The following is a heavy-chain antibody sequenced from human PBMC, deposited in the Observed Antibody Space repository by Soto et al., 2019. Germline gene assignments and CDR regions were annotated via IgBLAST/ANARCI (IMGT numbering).Heavy chain of an antibody. D-gene: IGHD6-19*01. V-gene: IGHV1-69*13. CDR2: TIPMFATA. CDR3: AIGLFGQQLLVGFDT. Sequence: SVKVSCKASGGSFSNYIFSWVRQAPGQGLEWMGGTIPMFATAQYAQKLQGRVTITADESTSTVYMDLTSLRSYDTAVYYCAIGLFGQQLLVGFDTWGQGTLVTVSS. J-gene: IGHJ4*02. CDR1: GGSFSNYI.